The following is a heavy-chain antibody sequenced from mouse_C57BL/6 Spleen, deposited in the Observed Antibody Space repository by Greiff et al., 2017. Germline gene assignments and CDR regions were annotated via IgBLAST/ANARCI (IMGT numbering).Heavy chain of an antibody. Sequence: QVQLKQSGPGLVKPSQSLFLTCSITGFPITSGYYWIWIRQSPGKPLEWMGYITHSGETFYNPSLQSPISITRETSKNQFFLQLNSVTTEDTAMYYCAGDRSGGYYFSYFDVWGTGTTVTVSS. J-gene: IGHJ1*03. D-gene: IGHD2-3*01. CDR2: ITHSGET. CDR1: GFPITSGYY. V-gene: IGHV12-3*01. CDR3: AGDRSGGYYFSYFDV.